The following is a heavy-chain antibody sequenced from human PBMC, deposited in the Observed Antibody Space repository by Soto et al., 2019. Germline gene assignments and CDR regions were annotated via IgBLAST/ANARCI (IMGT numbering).Heavy chain of an antibody. CDR2: ISHSGTS. V-gene: IGHV4-34*01. D-gene: IGHD4-4*01. J-gene: IGHJ4*02. CDR1: GGSLSAYY. Sequence: QLQLQQWGAGLLKPSETLSLTCAVYGGSLSAYYLSWVRQTPGKGLEWLGEISHSGTSKYNPSLNSRATIAAGMSKNQFCREFNSLAAGGTAVYYCAKGEAYSNYQSRWGQGTLVTVSS. CDR3: AKGEAYSNYQSR.